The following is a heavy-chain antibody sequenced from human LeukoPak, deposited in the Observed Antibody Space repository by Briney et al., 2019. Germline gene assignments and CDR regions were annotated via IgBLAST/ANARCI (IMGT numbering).Heavy chain of an antibody. CDR1: GFTFSSYA. Sequence: GGSLRLSCAASGFTFSSYAMSWVRQAPGKGLEWVSAISGSGGSTYYADSVKGRFTISRDNSKNTLYLQMNSLRAEDTAVYYCAKGTPYYYDSSGYYYYMDVWGKGTTVTVSS. J-gene: IGHJ6*03. V-gene: IGHV3-23*01. D-gene: IGHD3-22*01. CDR2: ISGSGGST. CDR3: AKGTPYYYDSSGYYYYMDV.